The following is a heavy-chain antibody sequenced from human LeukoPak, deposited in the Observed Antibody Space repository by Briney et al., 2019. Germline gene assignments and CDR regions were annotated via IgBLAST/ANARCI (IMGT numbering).Heavy chain of an antibody. CDR1: GFTFSSYG. Sequence: GGSLRLSCAASGFTFSSYGMSWVRQAPGKGLEWVSAIGGTGGNIFYTDSVKGRFTISRDNSKNTLHLHMNSLRAEDTAIYYCVRDNYSYGLDVWGQGTLVTVSS. CDR2: IGGTGGNI. D-gene: IGHD2-21*01. J-gene: IGHJ4*02. V-gene: IGHV3-23*01. CDR3: VRDNYSYGLDV.